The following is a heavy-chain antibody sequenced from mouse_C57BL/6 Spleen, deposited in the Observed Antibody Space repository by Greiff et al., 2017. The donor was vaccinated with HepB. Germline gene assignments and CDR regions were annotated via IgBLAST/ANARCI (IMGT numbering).Heavy chain of an antibody. J-gene: IGHJ1*03. CDR3: AREREYYYGSSYWYFDV. CDR1: GYSITSGYY. Sequence: EVQLQESGPGLVKPSQSLSLTCSVTGYSITSGYYWNWIRQFPGNKLEWMGYISYDGSNNYNPSLKNRISITRDTSKNQFFLKLNSVTTEDTATYYCAREREYYYGSSYWYFDVWGTGTTVTVSS. V-gene: IGHV3-6*01. CDR2: ISYDGSN. D-gene: IGHD1-1*01.